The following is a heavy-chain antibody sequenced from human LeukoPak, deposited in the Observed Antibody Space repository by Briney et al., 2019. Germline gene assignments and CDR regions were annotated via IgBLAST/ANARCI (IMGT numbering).Heavy chain of an antibody. V-gene: IGHV4-34*01. CDR1: GGSFSGYY. D-gene: IGHD3-10*01. Sequence: PSETLSLTCAVYGGSFSGYYWSWIRQPPGKGLEWIGEINHSGSTNHNPSLKSRVTISVDTSKNQFSLKLSSVTAADTAVYYCARRGYYGSGSYYTLQYNWFDPWGQGTLVTVSS. J-gene: IGHJ5*02. CDR2: INHSGST. CDR3: ARRGYYGSGSYYTLQYNWFDP.